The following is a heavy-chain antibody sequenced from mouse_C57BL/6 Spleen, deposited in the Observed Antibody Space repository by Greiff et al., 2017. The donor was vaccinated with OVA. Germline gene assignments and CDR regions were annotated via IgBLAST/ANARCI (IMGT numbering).Heavy chain of an antibody. CDR3: AKGYYGDFDV. CDR2: ISSGSSTI. V-gene: IGHV5-17*01. CDR1: GFTFSDYG. J-gene: IGHJ1*03. Sequence: EVKLVESGGGLVKPGGSLKLSCAASGFTFSDYGMHWVRQAPETGLEWVAYISSGSSTIYYADTVKGRFTISRDNAKNTLFLQMTSLRSEDTAMYYCAKGYYGDFDVWGTGTTVTVSS. D-gene: IGHD1-1*01.